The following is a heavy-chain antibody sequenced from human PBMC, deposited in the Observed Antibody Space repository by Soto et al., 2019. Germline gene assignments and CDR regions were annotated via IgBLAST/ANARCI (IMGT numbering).Heavy chain of an antibody. J-gene: IGHJ4*02. Sequence: PSETLSLTSTVSGGNISSGGYYWSWIRQHPGKGLEWIGYIYYSGSTYYNPSLKSRVTISVDTSKNQFSLKLSSVTAADTAVYYCARGIRAIFGAVDYWGQGTLVTVSS. V-gene: IGHV4-31*03. CDR2: IYYSGST. D-gene: IGHD3-3*01. CDR3: ARGIRAIFGAVDY. CDR1: GGNISSGGYY.